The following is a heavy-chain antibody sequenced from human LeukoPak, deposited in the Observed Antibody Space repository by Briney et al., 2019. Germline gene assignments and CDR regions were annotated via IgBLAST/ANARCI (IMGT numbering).Heavy chain of an antibody. CDR1: GLIFSNHG. V-gene: IGHV3-33*01. CDR2: IWYDGSNK. Sequence: GRSLRLSCVASGLIFSNHGMHWVRQAPGKGLEWVAVIWYDGSNKYYADSVKGRFSISRDNSRNTVYLQMNNLRAEDTAIYYCTSNFDFWGQGTLVTVSS. CDR3: TSNFDF. J-gene: IGHJ4*02.